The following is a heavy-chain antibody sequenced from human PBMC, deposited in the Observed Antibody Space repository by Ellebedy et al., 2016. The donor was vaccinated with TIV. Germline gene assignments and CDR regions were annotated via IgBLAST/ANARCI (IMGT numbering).Heavy chain of an antibody. CDR3: ARARGWYGSDGMDV. J-gene: IGHJ6*04. CDR2: ISGRSGDT. CDR1: GFSFSTYA. V-gene: IGHV3-23*01. Sequence: PGGSLRLSCAASGFSFSTYAMSWVRQAPGKGLERVSFISGRSGDTYYADSVKGRFTISRDDSKNTVYLQMNSLRAEDTAVYYCARARGWYGSDGMDVWGEGTTVTVSS. D-gene: IGHD6-19*01.